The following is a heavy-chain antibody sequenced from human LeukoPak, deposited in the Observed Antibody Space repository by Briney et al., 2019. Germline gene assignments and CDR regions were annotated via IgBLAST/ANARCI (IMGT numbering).Heavy chain of an antibody. CDR1: GYTLTELS. V-gene: IGHV1-24*01. CDR3: ARVPADSGGYYLGFDF. D-gene: IGHD3-22*01. J-gene: IGHJ4*02. Sequence: GASVKVSCKVSGYTLTELSMHWVRQAPGKGLEWMGGFDPEDGETIYAQKFQGRVTMTEDTSTDTAYMELSSLRSEDTAVYYCARVPADSGGYYLGFDFWGQGTLVTVSS. CDR2: FDPEDGET.